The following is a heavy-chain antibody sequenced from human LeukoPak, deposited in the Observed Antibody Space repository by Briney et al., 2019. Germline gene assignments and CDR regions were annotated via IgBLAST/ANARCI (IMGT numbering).Heavy chain of an antibody. Sequence: GGSLRLSCEASGFTFNNYVMTWVRQVPGKGLEWVSGINWNGGSTGYADSVKGRFTISRDNAKNSLYLQMNSLRAEDTALYYCARDIVLIAVAVRGSFDIWGQGTMVAVSS. CDR2: INWNGGST. V-gene: IGHV3-20*04. D-gene: IGHD6-19*01. CDR3: ARDIVLIAVAVRGSFDI. J-gene: IGHJ3*02. CDR1: GFTFNNYV.